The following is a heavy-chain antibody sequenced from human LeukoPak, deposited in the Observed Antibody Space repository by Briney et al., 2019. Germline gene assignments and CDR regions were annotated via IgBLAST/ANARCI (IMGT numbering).Heavy chain of an antibody. CDR3: ARVPYGGNSGDFDI. V-gene: IGHV3-30-3*01. CDR1: GFTFSSYA. D-gene: IGHD4-23*01. J-gene: IGHJ3*02. Sequence: GGSLRLSCAASGFTFSSYAMHWVRQAPGKGLEWVEVISYDGSNKYYADSVKGRFTISRDNSKNTLYLQMNSLRAEDTAVYYCARVPYGGNSGDFDIWGQGTMVTVSS. CDR2: ISYDGSNK.